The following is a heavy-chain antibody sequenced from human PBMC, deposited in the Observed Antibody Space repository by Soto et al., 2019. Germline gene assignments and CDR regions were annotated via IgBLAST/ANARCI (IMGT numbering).Heavy chain of an antibody. J-gene: IGHJ4*02. D-gene: IGHD5-12*01. V-gene: IGHV3-48*03. CDR1: RFTFSAYE. CDR3: VRYCGTTLCNGVATRTFDY. CDR2: ISTSGSTV. Sequence: EVHLVESGGDLVQPGGSLRLSCAASRFTFSAYEMHWFRQAPGKGLEWVSYISTSGSTVYYADSVKGRFTVSRDNTRNSLYLQMDSLRDEDTALYYCVRYCGTTLCNGVATRTFDYWGQGTLVTVSS.